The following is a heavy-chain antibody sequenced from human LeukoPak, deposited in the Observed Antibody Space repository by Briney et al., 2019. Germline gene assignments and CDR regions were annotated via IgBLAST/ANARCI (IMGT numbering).Heavy chain of an antibody. V-gene: IGHV3-30*02. Sequence: GSLRLSCAASGFTFSSYGMHWVRQAPGKGLEWVAFIRYDGSNKYYADSVKGRFTISRDNSKNTLYLQMNSLRAEDTAVYYCAKDHRRLNIVVVPAANWGQGTLVTVSS. CDR2: IRYDGSNK. CDR1: GFTFSSYG. CDR3: AKDHRRLNIVVVPAAN. D-gene: IGHD2-2*01. J-gene: IGHJ4*02.